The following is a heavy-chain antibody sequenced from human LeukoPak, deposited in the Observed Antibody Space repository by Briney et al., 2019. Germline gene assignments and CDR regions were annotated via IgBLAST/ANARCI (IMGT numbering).Heavy chain of an antibody. CDR3: ARKNSGWPGAYWFDP. Sequence: ASVKVSCKASGYTFTSYGISWVRQAPGQGLEWMGWISAYNGNTNYAQKLQGRVTMTTDTSTSTAYMELRSLRSDDTAVYYCARKNSGWPGAYWFDPWGQGTLVTVSS. CDR2: ISAYNGNT. CDR1: GYTFTSYG. J-gene: IGHJ5*02. V-gene: IGHV1-18*01. D-gene: IGHD6-19*01.